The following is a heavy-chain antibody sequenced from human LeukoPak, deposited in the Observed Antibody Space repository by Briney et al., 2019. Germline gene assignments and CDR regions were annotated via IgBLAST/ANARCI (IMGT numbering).Heavy chain of an antibody. D-gene: IGHD2-15*01. CDR3: ARRRHCTSGSCEDFDY. CDR2: IYPGDSDT. V-gene: IGHV5-51*01. Sequence: GESLKISRKGSGYSFANYWIGWVRQMPGKGLEWMGTIYPGDSDTRYSPSFQGQVTISADKSISTAYLQWSSLKASDTAMYYCARRRHCTSGSCEDFDYWGQGTLVTASS. J-gene: IGHJ4*02. CDR1: GYSFANYW.